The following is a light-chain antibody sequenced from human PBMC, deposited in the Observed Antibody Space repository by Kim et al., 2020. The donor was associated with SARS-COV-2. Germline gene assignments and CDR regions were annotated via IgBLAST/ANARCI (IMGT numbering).Light chain of an antibody. CDR2: AAS. V-gene: IGKV1-39*01. CDR1: QSISSY. Sequence: SASVGDRVTITCRASQSISSYLNWYQHKSGKAPKLLIYAASRLQSGVPSRFSRRGSGTDFTLTISSLQLEDFTTYYCQQSDSMPYTFGQGTKLEIK. CDR3: QQSDSMPYT. J-gene: IGKJ2*01.